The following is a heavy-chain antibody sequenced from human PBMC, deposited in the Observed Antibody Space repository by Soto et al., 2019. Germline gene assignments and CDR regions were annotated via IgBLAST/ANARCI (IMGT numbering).Heavy chain of an antibody. D-gene: IGHD1-26*01. CDR1: GFTFSSYG. CDR3: AKAREDYYYGMDV. CDR2: ISYDGSNK. J-gene: IGHJ6*02. V-gene: IGHV3-30*18. Sequence: PGGSLRLSCAASGFTFSSYGIHWVRQAPGKGLEWVAVISYDGSNKYYADSVKGRFTISRDNSKNTLYLQMNSLRAEDTAVYYCAKAREDYYYGMDVWGQGTTVTVSS.